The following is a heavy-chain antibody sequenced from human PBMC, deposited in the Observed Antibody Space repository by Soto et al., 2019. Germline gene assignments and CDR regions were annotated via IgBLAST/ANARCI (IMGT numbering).Heavy chain of an antibody. CDR1: GFTFSSYA. J-gene: IGHJ3*02. V-gene: IGHV3-23*01. CDR3: ARIQEGYDSSGYFSAFDI. D-gene: IGHD3-22*01. Sequence: GGSLRLSCAASGFTFSSYAMSWVRQAPGKGLEWVSAISGSGGSTYYADSVKGRFTISRDNSKNTLYLQMNSLRAEDRAVYYCARIQEGYDSSGYFSAFDIWGKGTMVTVSS. CDR2: ISGSGGST.